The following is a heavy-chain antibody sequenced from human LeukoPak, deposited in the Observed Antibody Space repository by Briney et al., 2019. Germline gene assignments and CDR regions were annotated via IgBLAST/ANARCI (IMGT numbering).Heavy chain of an antibody. J-gene: IGHJ3*02. D-gene: IGHD3-10*01. CDR1: GGSLSSYY. Sequence: SETLSLTCTVSGGSLSSYYWNWIRQPPGKGLEWIGYIYYSGSTNYNPSLKSRVTISVDTSKKQFSLKLSSVTAADTAVYYCARSLYYYGSDSFDIWGQGTMVTVSS. CDR2: IYYSGST. V-gene: IGHV4-59*01. CDR3: ARSLYYYGSDSFDI.